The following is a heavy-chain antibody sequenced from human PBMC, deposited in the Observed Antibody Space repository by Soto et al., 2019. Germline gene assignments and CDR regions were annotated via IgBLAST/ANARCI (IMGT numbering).Heavy chain of an antibody. CDR3: AFVAARKDY. J-gene: IGHJ4*02. CDR2: INHRGST. V-gene: IGHV4-34*01. D-gene: IGHD6-13*01. CDR1: GGSFSGYY. Sequence: QVQLQQRDAGLLKPSDTLSLTCAVYGGSFSGYYWTWIRQPPGKGLEWIGEINHRGSTNYNPSLKSRVTMSVDTSKNQFSLKLLSVTAADTALYYCAFVAARKDYWGQGTLVTVSS.